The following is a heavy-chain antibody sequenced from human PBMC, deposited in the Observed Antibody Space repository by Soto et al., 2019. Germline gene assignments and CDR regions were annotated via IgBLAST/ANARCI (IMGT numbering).Heavy chain of an antibody. D-gene: IGHD4-17*01. CDR2: ISYDGCNK. J-gene: IGHJ4*02. CDR1: RFTFRSYA. V-gene: IGHV3-30-3*01. CDR3: ARGPDYVDYYAASFDY. Sequence: GSLRLSCAASRFTFRSYAMHWVRQAPGKGLEWVAVISYDGCNKYYADSVTGRFTISRDNSKNTLYLQMKSLRAEDTAVYYCARGPDYVDYYAASFDYWGQGTLVTVSS.